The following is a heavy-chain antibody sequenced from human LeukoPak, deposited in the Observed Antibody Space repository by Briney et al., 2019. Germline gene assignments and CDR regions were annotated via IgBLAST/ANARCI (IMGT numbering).Heavy chain of an antibody. CDR1: GYTFTSYD. Sequence: ASVKVSCKASGYTFTSYDINWVRQATGQGLEWMGWMNPNSGNTDYAQKFQGRVTITRNTSISTAYMELSSLRSEDTAVYYCARGRITMVRGVSYPLDYWGQGTLVTVSS. D-gene: IGHD3-10*01. CDR3: ARGRITMVRGVSYPLDY. CDR2: MNPNSGNT. V-gene: IGHV1-8*03. J-gene: IGHJ4*02.